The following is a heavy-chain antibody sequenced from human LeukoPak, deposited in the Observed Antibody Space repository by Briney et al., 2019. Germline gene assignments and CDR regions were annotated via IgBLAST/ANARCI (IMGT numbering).Heavy chain of an antibody. Sequence: GESLKVSGKGSGYSFTSYWIGWVRQMPGKGLEWMGIICPVDSDTRYSPSFQGQVTISADKSISTAYLQWSSLKASDTAMYYCARRGGQYCSSTSCYDDYWGQGTLVTVSS. V-gene: IGHV5-51*01. CDR1: GYSFTSYW. CDR3: ARRGGQYCSSTSCYDDY. CDR2: ICPVDSDT. D-gene: IGHD2-2*01. J-gene: IGHJ4*02.